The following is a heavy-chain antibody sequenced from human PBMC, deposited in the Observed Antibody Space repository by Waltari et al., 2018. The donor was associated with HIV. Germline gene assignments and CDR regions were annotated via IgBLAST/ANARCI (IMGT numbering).Heavy chain of an antibody. CDR3: ARERPMWNYGPGVKYMDV. CDR2: TNDRGSP. CDR1: GGSFSGYY. D-gene: IGHD1-7*01. J-gene: IGHJ6*03. V-gene: IGHV4-34*01. Sequence: QVQLQQWGAGLLKPSETLSLICAVYGGSFSGYYWTWIRQPPGKGLEWIGETNDRGSPNYNPSLRSRVTMSIDTAKNEFSLKLSSVTAADTAVYYCARERPMWNYGPGVKYMDVWGQGTTVTVSS.